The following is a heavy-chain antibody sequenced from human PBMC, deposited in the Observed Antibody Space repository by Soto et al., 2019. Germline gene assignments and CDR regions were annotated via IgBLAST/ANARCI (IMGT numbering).Heavy chain of an antibody. D-gene: IGHD3-9*01. Sequence: PSETLSLTCTVSGGSISSSSYYWGWIRQPPGKGLEWIGSIYYSGSTYYNPSLKSRVTISVDTSKNQFSLKLSSVTAADTAVYYCARHKSYYDILTGYPAGVDYYGMDVWGQGTTVTVSS. CDR3: ARHKSYYDILTGYPAGVDYYGMDV. CDR2: IYYSGST. J-gene: IGHJ6*02. CDR1: GGSISSSSYY. V-gene: IGHV4-39*01.